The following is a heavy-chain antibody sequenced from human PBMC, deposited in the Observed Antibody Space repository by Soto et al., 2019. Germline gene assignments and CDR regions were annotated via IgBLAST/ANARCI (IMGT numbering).Heavy chain of an antibody. Sequence: GGSLRLSCVASGFTVSSNYMSWVRQAPGKGLEWVSVIYSGGSTYYADSEKGRFTIYRDNSKNTLYLQMNSLRAEDTAVYYCARNYYDSGGGFDYWGQGT. J-gene: IGHJ4*02. V-gene: IGHV3-53*01. CDR3: ARNYYDSGGGFDY. CDR1: GFTVSSNY. D-gene: IGHD3-22*01. CDR2: IYSGGST.